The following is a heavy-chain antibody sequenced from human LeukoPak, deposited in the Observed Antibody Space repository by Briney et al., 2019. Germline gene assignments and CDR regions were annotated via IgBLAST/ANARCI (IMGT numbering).Heavy chain of an antibody. CDR1: GGSISSYY. Sequence: PSETLSLTCTASGGSISSYYWSWIRQPPGKGLEWIGYIYYNGNTNDNPSLKSRVTMSVDTSKNQFSLKLSSVTAADTAVYYCARRGSSRTSYYMDVWGKGTTVTVSS. J-gene: IGHJ6*03. D-gene: IGHD6-6*01. V-gene: IGHV4-59*08. CDR3: ARRGSSRTSYYMDV. CDR2: IYYNGNT.